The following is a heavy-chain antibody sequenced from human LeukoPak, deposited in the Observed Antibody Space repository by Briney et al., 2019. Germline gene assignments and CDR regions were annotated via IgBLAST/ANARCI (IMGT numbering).Heavy chain of an antibody. J-gene: IGHJ3*02. CDR2: ISGRGEVT. D-gene: IGHD1-26*01. CDR1: GFTFSRYA. Sequence: GGSLRLSCTASGFTFSRYAMNWVRQAPGQGLEWVSSISGRGEVTYYADSVKGRFTISRDNSKTTLYLQMNSLRAEDTAVYYCAKGVGGTGAGDAFDIWGQGTMVTVSA. V-gene: IGHV3-23*01. CDR3: AKGVGGTGAGDAFDI.